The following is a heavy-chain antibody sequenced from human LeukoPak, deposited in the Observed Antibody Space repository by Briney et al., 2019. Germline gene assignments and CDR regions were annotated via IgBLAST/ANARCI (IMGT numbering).Heavy chain of an antibody. J-gene: IGHJ4*02. V-gene: IGHV1-2*02. CDR3: ARVKDSSGWYSKDY. D-gene: IGHD6-19*01. Sequence: ASVKVSCKASGYTFTGYYMHWVRQAPGQGLEWMGWINPNSGGTNYAQKFQGRVTMTRDTSISTAYMELSRLRSDDTAVYYCARVKDSSGWYSKDYWGQGTLVTVSS. CDR1: GYTFTGYY. CDR2: INPNSGGT.